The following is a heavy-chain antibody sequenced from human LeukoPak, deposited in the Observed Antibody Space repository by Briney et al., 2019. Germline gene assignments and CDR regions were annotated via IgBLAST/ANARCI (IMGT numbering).Heavy chain of an antibody. CDR3: AREGVFGVVTY. CDR1: GVSINSYY. Sequence: SETLSLTCTVSGVSINSYYWSWIRQSPGKGLEWIGYIYYSGSTNYNPSLKSRVTISVDTSKNQFSLKLSSVTAADTAVYYCAREGVFGVVTYWGQGTLVTVSS. D-gene: IGHD3-3*01. J-gene: IGHJ4*02. V-gene: IGHV4-59*01. CDR2: IYYSGST.